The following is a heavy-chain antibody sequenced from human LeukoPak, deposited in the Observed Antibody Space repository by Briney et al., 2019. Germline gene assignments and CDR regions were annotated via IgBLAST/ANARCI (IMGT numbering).Heavy chain of an antibody. D-gene: IGHD3-16*01. CDR1: GFTFSSYA. V-gene: IGHV3-23*01. J-gene: IGHJ6*03. Sequence: PGGSLRLSCAASGFTFSSYAMSWVRQAPGKGLEWVSAISGSGGSTYYADSVKGRFTISRDNSKNTLYLQMNSLRAEDTAVYYCAKSMGAYYYYYMDVWGKGTTVTVSS. CDR2: ISGSGGST. CDR3: AKSMGAYYYYYMDV.